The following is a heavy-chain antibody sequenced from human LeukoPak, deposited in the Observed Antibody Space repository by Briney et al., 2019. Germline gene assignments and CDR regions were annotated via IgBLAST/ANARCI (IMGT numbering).Heavy chain of an antibody. D-gene: IGHD5-18*01. CDR2: INHGGSA. CDR3: ARARYSNGLAIYGLDV. V-gene: IGHV4-34*01. J-gene: IGHJ6*02. CDR1: DGSFSNYY. Sequence: SETLSLTCVVYDGSFSNYYWNWIRQPPGKGLEWIGEINHGGSANYNPSLKSRVTISVDTSKNQFSLKLSSVTAADTAVYFCARARYSNGLAIYGLDVWGQGTTVTVSS.